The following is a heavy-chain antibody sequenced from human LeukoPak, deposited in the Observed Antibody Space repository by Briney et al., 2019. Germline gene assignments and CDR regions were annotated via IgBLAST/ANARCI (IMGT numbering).Heavy chain of an antibody. CDR1: GFTFSNNY. D-gene: IGHD2-21*01. Sequence: PGGSLRLSCAASGFTFSNNYLSWVRQAPGKGLEWVSYISSTSSTIYYADSVKGRFTISRDNAKNSLYLQMNSLRDEDTAVYYCARGHTGMDVWGQGTTVTVSS. V-gene: IGHV3-48*02. J-gene: IGHJ6*02. CDR2: ISSTSSTI. CDR3: ARGHTGMDV.